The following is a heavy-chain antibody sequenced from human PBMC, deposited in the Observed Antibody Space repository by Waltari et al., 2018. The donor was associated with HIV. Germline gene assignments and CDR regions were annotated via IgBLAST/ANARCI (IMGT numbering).Heavy chain of an antibody. D-gene: IGHD3-22*01. V-gene: IGHV4-38-2*02. CDR1: GYSITTGSY. J-gene: IGHJ5*02. CDR2: IFHVGST. Sequence: QVQLQESGPGLLKPSDTLSLSCSVSGYSITTGSYWAGIRQPPGKGREGIGSIFHVGSTYYNPSRESRVTMSVDTSKNQFSLNLRSVTAADTAVYFCARDAYYDRSGYHHWGQGTLVTVSS. CDR3: ARDAYYDRSGYHH.